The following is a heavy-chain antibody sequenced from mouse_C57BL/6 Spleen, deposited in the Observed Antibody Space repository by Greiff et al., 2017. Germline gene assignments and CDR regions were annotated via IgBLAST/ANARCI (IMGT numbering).Heavy chain of an antibody. Sequence: QVQLQQPGAELVKPGASVKMSCKASGYTFTSYWITWVKQRPGQGLEWIGDIYPGSGSTNYNEKFKSKATLTVDTSSSTAYMQLSSLTAEDSAVYYCASYYGSSYPYYFDYWGQGTTLTVSS. V-gene: IGHV1-55*01. J-gene: IGHJ2*01. D-gene: IGHD1-1*01. CDR3: ASYYGSSYPYYFDY. CDR2: IYPGSGST. CDR1: GYTFTSYW.